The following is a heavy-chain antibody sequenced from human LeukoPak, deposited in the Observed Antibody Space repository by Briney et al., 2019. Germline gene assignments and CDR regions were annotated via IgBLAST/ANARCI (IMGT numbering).Heavy chain of an antibody. CDR2: ISSSSSTI. Sequence: GGSLRLSCAASGFTFSSYSMNWFRQAPGKGLEWVSYISSSSSTIYYADSVKGRFTISRDNAKNSLYLQMNSLRAEDTAVYYCARGGRRWLQKIDYWGQGTLVTVSS. V-gene: IGHV3-48*04. CDR3: ARGGRRWLQKIDY. J-gene: IGHJ4*02. CDR1: GFTFSSYS. D-gene: IGHD5-24*01.